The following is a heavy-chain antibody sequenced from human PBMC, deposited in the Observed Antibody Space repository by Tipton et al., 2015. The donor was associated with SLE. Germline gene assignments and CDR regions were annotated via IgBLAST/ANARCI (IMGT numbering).Heavy chain of an antibody. CDR2: IYDTETT. Sequence: TLSLTCTVSGGPISSGNYYWTWIRQHPGKGLEWIGYIYDTETTYYNPSLKSRVTMSIDRSKNHFSLSLTSVTAADTAVYYCAREAVVADTFIWYFDLWGRGTLVTVSS. CDR3: AREAVVADTFIWYFDL. V-gene: IGHV4-31*03. D-gene: IGHD2-15*01. J-gene: IGHJ2*01. CDR1: GGPISSGNYY.